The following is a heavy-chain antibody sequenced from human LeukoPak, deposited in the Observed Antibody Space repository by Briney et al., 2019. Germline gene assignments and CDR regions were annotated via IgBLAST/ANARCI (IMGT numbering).Heavy chain of an antibody. CDR3: ARDHIRWYYSCLGY. J-gene: IGHJ4*02. CDR2: IYSSGST. CDR1: GFTVSSNY. Sequence: PGGSLRLSCAASGFTVSSNYMSWVRQAPGKGLEWVSVIYSSGSTYYADSVKGRFTISRDNSKNTLYLQMNSLRAEDTAVYYCARDHIRWYYSCLGYWGQGTLVTVSS. D-gene: IGHD4-23*01. V-gene: IGHV3-53*01.